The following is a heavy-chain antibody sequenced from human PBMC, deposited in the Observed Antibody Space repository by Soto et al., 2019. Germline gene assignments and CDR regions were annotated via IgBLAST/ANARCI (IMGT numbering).Heavy chain of an antibody. CDR1: GYTFTSYD. CDR2: MNPNSGNT. CDR3: ASSESAATITAGPYYYYYYMDV. D-gene: IGHD6-13*01. Sequence: ASVKVSCKASGYTFTSYDINWVRQATGQGLEWMGWMNPNSGNTGYAQKFQGRVTMTRNTSISTAYMELSSLRSEDTAVYYCASSESAATITAGPYYYYYYMDVWGKGTTVTVSS. V-gene: IGHV1-8*01. J-gene: IGHJ6*03.